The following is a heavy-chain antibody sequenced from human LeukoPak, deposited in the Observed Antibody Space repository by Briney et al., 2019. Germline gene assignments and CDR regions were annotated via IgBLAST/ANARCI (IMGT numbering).Heavy chain of an antibody. CDR2: IKSKTDGGTT. Sequence: GGFLRLSCAASGFTFSNAWMSWVRQAPGKGLEWVGRIKSKTDGGTTDYAAPVKGRFTISRDDSKNTLYLQMNSLKTEDTAVYYCTTLRGYSYGYFDYWGQGTLVTVSS. D-gene: IGHD5-18*01. V-gene: IGHV3-15*01. J-gene: IGHJ4*02. CDR1: GFTFSNAW. CDR3: TTLRGYSYGYFDY.